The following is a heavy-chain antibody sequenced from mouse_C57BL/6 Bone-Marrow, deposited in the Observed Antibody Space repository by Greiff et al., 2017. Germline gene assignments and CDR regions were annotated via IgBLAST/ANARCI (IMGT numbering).Heavy chain of an antibody. Sequence: EVMLVESGGGLVKPGGSLKLSCAASGFTFSSYAMSWVRQTPEKRLEWVATISDGGSYNYYPDNVKGGFTISRDKAKNNLYMQMRHLKSEDTAMYYCAREGGMYALGDWGQGTSVTVSS. CDR2: ISDGGSYN. J-gene: IGHJ4*01. CDR3: AREGGMYALGD. CDR1: GFTFSSYA. V-gene: IGHV5-4*01.